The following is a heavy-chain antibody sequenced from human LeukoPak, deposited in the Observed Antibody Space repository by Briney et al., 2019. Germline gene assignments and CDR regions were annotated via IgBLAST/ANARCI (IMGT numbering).Heavy chain of an antibody. CDR3: ARGDTWNSYYYYYMDV. CDR2: ISTTSSSI. Sequence: AGGSLRLSCEASRFTFSTYSMNWVRQAPGKGLEWVSYISTTSSSIYYADSVKGRFTISRDNAKSSLYLQMNSLRAEDTAVYYCARGDTWNSYYYYYMDVWGKGTTATVSS. J-gene: IGHJ6*03. D-gene: IGHD1-7*01. V-gene: IGHV3-48*04. CDR1: RFTFSTYS.